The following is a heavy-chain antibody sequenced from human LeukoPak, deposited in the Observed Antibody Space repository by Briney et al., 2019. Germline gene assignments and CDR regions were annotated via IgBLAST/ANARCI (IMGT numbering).Heavy chain of an antibody. CDR1: GFTFSSYE. J-gene: IGHJ6*02. Sequence: PGGSLRLSCAASGFTFSSYEMNWVRQAPGKGLEWVSHISSSGSAIYYAGSVKGRFTISRDNAKNSLFLQLNSLSAEDTAIYYWAREDPYYYYGMDVWGQGTTVTVSS. CDR2: ISSSGSAI. V-gene: IGHV3-48*03. CDR3: AREDPYYYYGMDV.